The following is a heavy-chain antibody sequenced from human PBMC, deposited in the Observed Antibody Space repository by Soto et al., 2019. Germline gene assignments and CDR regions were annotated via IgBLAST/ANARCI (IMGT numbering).Heavy chain of an antibody. CDR3: ARYDSGSQYQIDH. CDR2: TYYSGRT. Sequence: SETLSLTCTVSGGSISGSTYYWGWIRQPPGKGLEYIGSTYYSGRTYYNPSLKSRVTVSVDTSKNQFSLNLNSVTAADTAVYYCARYDSGSQYQIDHRGQGNLVPVSS. CDR1: GGSISGSTYY. V-gene: IGHV4-39*01. D-gene: IGHD3-10*01. J-gene: IGHJ4*02.